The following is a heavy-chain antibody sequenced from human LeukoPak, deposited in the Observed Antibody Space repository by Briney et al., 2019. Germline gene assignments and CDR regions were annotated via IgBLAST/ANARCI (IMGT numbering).Heavy chain of an antibody. D-gene: IGHD3-9*01. J-gene: IGHJ4*02. V-gene: IGHV3-21*01. CDR2: ISSSSSYI. Sequence: PGGSLRLSCAASGFTFSSYSMNWVRQAPGKGLEWVSSISSSSSYIYYADSVKGRFTISRDNAKNSLYLQMNSLRAEDTAVYYCATDSAFDWLLFYWGQGTLVTVSS. CDR3: ATDSAFDWLLFY. CDR1: GFTFSSYS.